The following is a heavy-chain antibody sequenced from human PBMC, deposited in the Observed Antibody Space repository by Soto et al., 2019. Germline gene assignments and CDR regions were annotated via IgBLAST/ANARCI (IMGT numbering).Heavy chain of an antibody. CDR3: ARYKYDSSGQDDEP. J-gene: IGHJ5*02. CDR2: IYHRGAT. V-gene: IGHV4-38-2*01. CDR1: GYPINRGYY. D-gene: IGHD3-22*01. Sequence: SETLSLTCSVSGYPINRGYYWGWIRQAPGKGLEWIGSIYHRGATYYAPSLKARAAISLDTSNNHFTLRLTSVTVADTAIYYCARYKYDSSGQDDEPWGQGALVTVSP.